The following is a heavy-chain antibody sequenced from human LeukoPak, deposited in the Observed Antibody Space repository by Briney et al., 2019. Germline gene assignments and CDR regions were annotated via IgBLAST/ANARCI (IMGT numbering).Heavy chain of an antibody. CDR3: AKGLNYESSAAFDY. Sequence: GGSLRLSCTASGFAFSSYGMTWVRQAPGKGLEWVSGISGGGGSTYYADSVKGLFTISRDNSRNTLYLQMNSLRAADTAVYYCAKGLNYESSAAFDYWGQGTLVTVSS. CDR2: ISGGGGST. CDR1: GFAFSSYG. V-gene: IGHV3-23*01. J-gene: IGHJ4*02. D-gene: IGHD3-22*01.